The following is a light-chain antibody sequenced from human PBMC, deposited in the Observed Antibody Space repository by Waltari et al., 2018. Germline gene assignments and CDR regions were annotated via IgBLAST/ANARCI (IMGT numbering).Light chain of an antibody. V-gene: IGLV6-57*03. CDR2: EDD. CDR1: SGSIASNY. J-gene: IGLJ3*02. Sequence: NFMLTQPHYVSESPGRTVTISCTRSSGSIASNYVQWYQQRPGSAPTTVIYEDDQRPSGVPDRFSVSIDSSSNSASLTISGLKTDDEADYYCQSYHAGNPWVFGGGTRLTVV. CDR3: QSYHAGNPWV.